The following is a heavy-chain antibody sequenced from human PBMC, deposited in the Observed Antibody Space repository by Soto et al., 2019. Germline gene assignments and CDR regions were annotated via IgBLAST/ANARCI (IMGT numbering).Heavy chain of an antibody. Sequence: QVQLVQSGAEVKKPGASVKVSCKASGYTFTSYGISWVRQAPGQGLEWMGWISAYNGNTNYAQKLQGRVTMTTDTSTSTAYMELRSLRSDDTAVDDYSGDRESMTVEVRYFDYWGQGTLVTVSS. J-gene: IGHJ4*02. CDR2: ISAYNGNT. CDR1: GYTFTSYG. D-gene: IGHD3-22*01. CDR3: SGDRESMTVEVRYFDY. V-gene: IGHV1-18*01.